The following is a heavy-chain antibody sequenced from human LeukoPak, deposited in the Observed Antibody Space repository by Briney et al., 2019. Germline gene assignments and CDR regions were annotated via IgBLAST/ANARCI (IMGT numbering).Heavy chain of an antibody. CDR3: ASGLWFGELNI. D-gene: IGHD3-10*01. CDR2: IYYNWST. J-gene: IGHJ3*02. V-gene: IGHV4-30-4*08. CDR1: GGSISSGDYY. Sequence: PSQTLSLTCTVSGGSISSGDYYWSWLRQPPGKGLEWIGYIYYNWSTYYNPSLKSRITISVDTSKNQFSLKLSSVTAADTAVYYCASGLWFGELNIWGQGTMVTVSS.